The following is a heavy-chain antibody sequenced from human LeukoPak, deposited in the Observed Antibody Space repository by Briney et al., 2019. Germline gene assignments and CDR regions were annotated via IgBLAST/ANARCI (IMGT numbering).Heavy chain of an antibody. J-gene: IGHJ2*01. D-gene: IGHD4-11*01. CDR3: TTLRTTTISTPAYWYFDL. CDR2: IKSKTDDGAA. Sequence: PGGSLRLSCAASGFTFNNAWMSWVRQAPGKGLEWVGRIKSKTDDGAADYAAPVKGRFTISRDDSENTLYLQMNSLKTDDTAVYYCTTLRTTTISTPAYWYFDLWGRGTLVTVSS. CDR1: GFTFNNAW. V-gene: IGHV3-15*01.